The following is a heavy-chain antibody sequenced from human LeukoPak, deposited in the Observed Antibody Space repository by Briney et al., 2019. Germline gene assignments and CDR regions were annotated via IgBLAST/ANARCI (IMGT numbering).Heavy chain of an antibody. V-gene: IGHV3-64*01. CDR3: ARWYNWFDP. Sequence: GGSLRLSCAASGFTFSSYAMHWVRQAPGKGLEYVSAISSNGGSTYYANSVKGRFTISRDNSKNTLYLQMGSLRTEDMAVYYCARWYNWFDPWGQGTLVTVSS. CDR1: GFTFSSYA. J-gene: IGHJ5*02. CDR2: ISSNGGST.